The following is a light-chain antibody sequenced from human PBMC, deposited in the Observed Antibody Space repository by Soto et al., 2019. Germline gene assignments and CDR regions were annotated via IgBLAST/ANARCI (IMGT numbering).Light chain of an antibody. J-gene: IGKJ1*01. V-gene: IGKV4-1*01. CDR3: QQYYSYPRT. CDR2: WAS. Sequence: DIVVTQSPDSLAVSLGERATIRCRSSQSVLSYPENKNYFGWYQQKPGQPPRLLFYWASTRASGVPDRFTGSGSGTDFPLTISSLQAEDVANYYCQQYYSYPRTFGQGTRVDIK. CDR1: QSVLSYPENKNY.